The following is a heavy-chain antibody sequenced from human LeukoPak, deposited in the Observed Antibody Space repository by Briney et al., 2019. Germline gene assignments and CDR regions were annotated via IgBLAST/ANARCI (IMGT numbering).Heavy chain of an antibody. CDR1: SYSINRGYF. Sequence: SETPSLTCSVSSYSINRGYFWGWIRQPPGKGLEWIGSIYRSGSTSYNPSLKSRVIVSVDTSKNQFSLNLTSVTAADTAVYYCARQRGISYGGNADDGFDVWGQGTMVTVSS. CDR3: ARQRGISYGGNADDGFDV. V-gene: IGHV4-38-2*01. D-gene: IGHD4-23*01. J-gene: IGHJ3*01. CDR2: IYRSGST.